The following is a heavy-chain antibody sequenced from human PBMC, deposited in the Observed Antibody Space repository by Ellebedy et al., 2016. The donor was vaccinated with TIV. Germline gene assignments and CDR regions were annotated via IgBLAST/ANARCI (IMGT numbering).Heavy chain of an antibody. D-gene: IGHD2-8*02. J-gene: IGHJ3*02. Sequence: GESLKISCAASGFIFSGYWMHWVRQAPGKGLVWVSRINSDGSDTAYADSVRGRFTISRDNAKNTLYLQMNSLRAVDTAVYYCAAVQYWEAVFDMWGQGTMVTVSS. CDR3: AAVQYWEAVFDM. CDR2: INSDGSDT. V-gene: IGHV3-74*01. CDR1: GFIFSGYW.